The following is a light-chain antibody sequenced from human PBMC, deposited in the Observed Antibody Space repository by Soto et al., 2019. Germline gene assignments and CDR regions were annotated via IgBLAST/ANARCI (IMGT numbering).Light chain of an antibody. CDR1: QSVSSSY. CDR3: QQYGSSPFT. V-gene: IGKV3-20*01. Sequence: EIVLTQSPGTLSLSPGERATLSCRARQSVSSSYLAWYHQKPGPAPSLVIYGASSRATGIPDRFSGSGSGTDFTLTISRLEPEDFAVYYCQQYGSSPFTFGPGTKVDIK. J-gene: IGKJ3*01. CDR2: GAS.